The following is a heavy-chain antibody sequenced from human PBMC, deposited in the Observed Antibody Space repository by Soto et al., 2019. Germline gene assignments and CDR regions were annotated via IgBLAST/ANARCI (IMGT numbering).Heavy chain of an antibody. J-gene: IGHJ4*02. CDR3: AKDPPRYYDSFGNFDY. Sequence: GGAMRLRCSASGCTFGGYSGHWVLQATGKGLEWVSYISSSSSTTYYADSVKGRFTISRDNSKNTLYLQMNSLRAEDTAVYYCAKDPPRYYDSFGNFDYLGQGSLVTVSP. CDR2: ISSSSSTT. D-gene: IGHD3-9*01. V-gene: IGHV3-48*01. CDR1: GCTFGGYS.